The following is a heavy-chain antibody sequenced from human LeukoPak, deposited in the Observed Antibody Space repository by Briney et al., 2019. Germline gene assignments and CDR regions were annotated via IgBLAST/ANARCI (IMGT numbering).Heavy chain of an antibody. D-gene: IGHD6-13*01. CDR2: ISGSGGST. J-gene: IGHJ4*02. V-gene: IGHV3-23*01. Sequence: GGSLRLSCAASGFTFSSYAMSWVRQAPGKGLEWVSAISGSGGSTYYADSVKGRFTISRDNSKSTLYLQMNSLRAEDTAVYYCAKGGWIAAAGGYFDYWGQGTLVTVSS. CDR3: AKGGWIAAAGGYFDY. CDR1: GFTFSSYA.